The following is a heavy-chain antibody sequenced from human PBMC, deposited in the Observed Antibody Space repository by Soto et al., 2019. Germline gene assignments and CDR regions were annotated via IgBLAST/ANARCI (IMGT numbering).Heavy chain of an antibody. Sequence: SVKVSCKASGGTFSSYAISWVRQAPGQGLEWMGGIIPIFGTANYAQKFQGRVTITADESTSTAYMELRSLRSDDTAVYYCARDRGYSRLYYFDYWGQGTLVTVSS. J-gene: IGHJ4*02. V-gene: IGHV1-69*13. CDR2: IIPIFGTA. CDR3: ARDRGYSRLYYFDY. D-gene: IGHD5-12*01. CDR1: GGTFSSYA.